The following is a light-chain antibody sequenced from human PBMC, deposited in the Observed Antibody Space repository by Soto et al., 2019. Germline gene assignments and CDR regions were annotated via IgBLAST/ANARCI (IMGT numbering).Light chain of an antibody. CDR3: QSHDSSLSGFYV. Sequence: QSVLTQPPSVSGAPGQRVTISCTGSSSNIGAGYDVHWYQHLPGTAPKLLIFGNTNRPSGVPDRFSGSRSGTSASLAITGLQAEDEADYYCQSHDSSLSGFYVFGTGTKVTV. CDR1: SSNIGAGYD. CDR2: GNT. J-gene: IGLJ1*01. V-gene: IGLV1-40*01.